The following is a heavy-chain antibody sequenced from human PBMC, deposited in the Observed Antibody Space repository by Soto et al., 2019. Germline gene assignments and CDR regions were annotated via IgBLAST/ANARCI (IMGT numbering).Heavy chain of an antibody. CDR2: ISGSGSST. D-gene: IGHD3-3*01. CDR1: GLTFNNYA. Sequence: EVQLVESGGGLVQPGGSLRLSCAASGLTFNNYAMSWVRQAPGKGLEWVSGISGSGSSTYYADSVYGRFTISRDNSIITLYLQMNRLRAEDTAVYYCAKEAEMSAGYGMDVWGQGATVTVSS. V-gene: IGHV3-23*04. CDR3: AKEAEMSAGYGMDV. J-gene: IGHJ6*02.